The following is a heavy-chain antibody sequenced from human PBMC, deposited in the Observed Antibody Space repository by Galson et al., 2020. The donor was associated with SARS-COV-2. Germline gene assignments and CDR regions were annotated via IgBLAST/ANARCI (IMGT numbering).Heavy chain of an antibody. CDR2: IYHSGYI. CDR1: GGSMTNYY. V-gene: IGHV4-59*01. Sequence: SETLSLTCTVYGGSMTNYYWSWIRQPPGKRLEWIGYIYHSGYISYNPSLKSRVTISIDTSKNQFSLSLTSVTAADTAIYYCARDGGAKATDYWGQGALVTVSS. CDR3: ARDGGAKATDY. D-gene: IGHD1-26*01. J-gene: IGHJ4*02.